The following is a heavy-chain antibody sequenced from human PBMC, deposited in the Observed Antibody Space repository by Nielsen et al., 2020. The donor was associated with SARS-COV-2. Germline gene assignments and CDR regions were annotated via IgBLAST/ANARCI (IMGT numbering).Heavy chain of an antibody. D-gene: IGHD6-19*01. CDR3: VRGSGDALDI. J-gene: IGHJ3*02. Sequence: SETLSLTCAVYGGSFSGYYWSWIRQPPGKGLEWIGEINHSGSTNYNPSLKSRVTISEDTSKNQFPLKLSSLTAADTAVYYCVRGSGDALDIWGQGTMVTVSS. CDR1: GGSFSGYY. V-gene: IGHV4-34*01. CDR2: INHSGST.